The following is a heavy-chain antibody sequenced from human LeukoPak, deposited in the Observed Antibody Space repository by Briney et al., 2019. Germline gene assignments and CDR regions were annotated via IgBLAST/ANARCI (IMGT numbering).Heavy chain of an antibody. CDR2: SHYRGDI. V-gene: IGHV4-59*02. D-gene: IGHD3-10*01. CDR3: GRNLGSGSDH. CDR1: GASVSSDY. J-gene: IGHJ4*02. Sequence: SETLPLTCIVSGASVSSDYWNWIRQSPGRGLEWIGYSHYRGDINYNPSLKSRLTMSVDASSNKVSLKLSSVTAADAAVYYCGRNLGSGSDHWGQGTLVTVSS.